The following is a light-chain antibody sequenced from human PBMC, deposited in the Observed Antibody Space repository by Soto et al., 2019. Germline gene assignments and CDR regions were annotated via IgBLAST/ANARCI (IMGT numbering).Light chain of an antibody. CDR2: KAS. Sequence: DIQMTPSPSTLSASVGDRVTITCRASQSISSWLAWYQQKPGKAPNLLVYKASSLESGVPSRFSGSGSGTEFNLTITSLQPDDFATYYCQQYKSYSSLTFGGGTKVDIK. CDR1: QSISSW. V-gene: IGKV1-5*03. J-gene: IGKJ4*01. CDR3: QQYKSYSSLT.